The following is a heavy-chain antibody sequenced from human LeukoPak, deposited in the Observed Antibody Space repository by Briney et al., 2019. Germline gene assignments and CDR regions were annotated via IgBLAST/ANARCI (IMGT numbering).Heavy chain of an antibody. V-gene: IGHV4-34*01. D-gene: IGHD3-10*01. CDR1: GGSFSGYY. Sequence: TSSETLSLTCAVYGGSFSGYYWSWIRQPPGKGLEWIGEINHSGSTNYNPSLKSRVTISVDTSKNQFSLKLSSVTAADTAVYYCARDKGFGELSFIWGQGTLVTVSS. CDR2: INHSGST. J-gene: IGHJ4*02. CDR3: ARDKGFGELSFI.